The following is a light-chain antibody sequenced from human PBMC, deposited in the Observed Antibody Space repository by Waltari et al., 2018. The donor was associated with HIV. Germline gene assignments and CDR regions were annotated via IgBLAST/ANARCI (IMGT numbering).Light chain of an antibody. V-gene: IGKV4-1*01. CDR1: QSLLYTSNNKNF. Sequence: DIVMTQSPESLPVSLGERASINCKSSQSLLYTSNNKNFLAWYQQKPGQPPKLLIYWAFTRESGVPDRFSGSGSGTDFTLTISDLQADDVAIYYCQQYYTTPLTFGGGTKVEI. J-gene: IGKJ4*01. CDR3: QQYYTTPLT. CDR2: WAF.